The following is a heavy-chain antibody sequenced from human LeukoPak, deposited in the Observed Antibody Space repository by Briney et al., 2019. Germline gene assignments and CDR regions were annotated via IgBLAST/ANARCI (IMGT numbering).Heavy chain of an antibody. CDR3: ARDESSPTIYLPDY. Sequence: GGSLRLSCAASGFTFNSYSMNWVRQAPGRGLEWVSSISSSSSYIYYADSVKGRFTISRDNAKNSLYLQMNSLRAEDTALYYCARDESSPTIYLPDYWGQGTLVTVSS. J-gene: IGHJ4*02. CDR1: GFTFNSYS. V-gene: IGHV3-21*04. D-gene: IGHD2-2*02. CDR2: ISSSSSYI.